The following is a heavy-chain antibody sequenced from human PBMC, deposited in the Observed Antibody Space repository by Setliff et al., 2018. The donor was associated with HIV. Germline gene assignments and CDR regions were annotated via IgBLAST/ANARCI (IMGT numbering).Heavy chain of an antibody. D-gene: IGHD3-22*01. J-gene: IGHJ4*02. V-gene: IGHV4-38-2*01. CDR1: GYSINSGFH. CDR2: IYHSGST. CDR3: ARVEYYYDSSGYGTFDY. Sequence: LSLTCAVSGYSINSGFHWGWIRQPPGKGLEWIGNIYHSGSTSYNPSLKSRVTISVDTSNNQFSLKLRSVIAADTAEYYCARVEYYYDSSGYGTFDYWGQGTLVTVSS.